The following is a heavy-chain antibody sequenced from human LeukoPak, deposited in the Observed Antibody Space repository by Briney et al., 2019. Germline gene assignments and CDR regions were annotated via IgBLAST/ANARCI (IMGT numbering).Heavy chain of an antibody. CDR3: ARGASGYSYGTRFDS. Sequence: SVKVSCKASGGTFISYAISWVRQAPGQGLEWVGGIIPIFGSANYAQKFQGRVTVTTDESTTTAYMELSSLRSEDTAVYYCARGASGYSYGTRFDSWGQGTLVTGSS. V-gene: IGHV1-69*05. CDR2: IIPIFGSA. CDR1: GGTFISYA. D-gene: IGHD5-18*01. J-gene: IGHJ4*02.